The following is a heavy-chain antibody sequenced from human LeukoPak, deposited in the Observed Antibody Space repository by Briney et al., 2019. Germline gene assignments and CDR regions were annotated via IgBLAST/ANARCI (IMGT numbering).Heavy chain of an antibody. CDR1: GGSISIFY. J-gene: IGHJ4*02. D-gene: IGHD6-19*01. V-gene: IGHV4-59*01. Sequence: NPAETLPLTCTVSGGSISIFYWSWIRQPPGKGLEWMGGIYYSGTIHYNPSLKSRFTISLDTSKNQFSLRLSPVAAADTAVYYCARIDAVAATPTSFDYWGQGNLVTVSS. CDR2: IYYSGTI. CDR3: ARIDAVAATPTSFDY.